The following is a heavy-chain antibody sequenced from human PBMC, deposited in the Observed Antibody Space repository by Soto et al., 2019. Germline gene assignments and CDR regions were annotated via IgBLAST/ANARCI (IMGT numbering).Heavy chain of an antibody. CDR2: ISQTGDYI. V-gene: IGHV3-21*01. D-gene: IGHD3-10*01. CDR1: GFNFRIYT. Sequence: GGSLRLSCVGSGFNFRIYTMNWVRQAPGKGPEWVSSISQTGDYIFYADSVKGRFTISRDNAKNSVFLQMNSLGAKDTDVYFCATGRSKRLDPWGQGTLVTVYS. CDR3: ATGRSKRLDP. J-gene: IGHJ5*02.